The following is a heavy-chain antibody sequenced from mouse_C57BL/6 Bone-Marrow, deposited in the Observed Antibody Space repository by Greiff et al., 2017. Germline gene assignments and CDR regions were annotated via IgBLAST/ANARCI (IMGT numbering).Heavy chain of an antibody. CDR2: INPSTGGT. V-gene: IGHV1-42*01. Sequence: EVKVVESGPELVKPGASVKISCKASGYSFTGYYMNWVKQSPEKSLEWIGEINPSTGGTTYNQKFKAKATLTVDKSSSTAYMQLKSLTSEDSAVYYCARRLRLRMDYWGQGTSVTVSS. D-gene: IGHD3-2*02. J-gene: IGHJ4*01. CDR1: GYSFTGYY. CDR3: ARRLRLRMDY.